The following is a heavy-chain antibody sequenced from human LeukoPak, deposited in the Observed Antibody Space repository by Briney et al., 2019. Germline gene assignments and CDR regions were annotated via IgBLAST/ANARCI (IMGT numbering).Heavy chain of an antibody. CDR3: ARLWRIVVVPVATAAAAGAFDI. Sequence: SETLSLTCTVSGGSISSSSYYWGWIRQPPGKGLEWIGSIYYSGSTYYNPSLKSRVTIFVDTSKNQFSLKLSSVTVADTAVYYCARLWRIVVVPVATAAAAGAFDIWGQGTMVTVSS. CDR2: IYYSGST. CDR1: GGSISSSSYY. V-gene: IGHV4-39*01. J-gene: IGHJ3*02. D-gene: IGHD2-2*01.